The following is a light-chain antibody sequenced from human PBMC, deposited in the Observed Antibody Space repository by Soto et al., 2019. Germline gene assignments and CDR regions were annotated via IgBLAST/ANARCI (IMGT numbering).Light chain of an antibody. J-gene: IGKJ1*01. CDR1: QSVSSTY. CDR2: GAY. V-gene: IGKV3-20*01. CDR3: QQYGSSYTWT. Sequence: EIVLTQSPGTLALSPGERATLSCRASQSVSSTYFAWYQQKPGQAPRLLIYGAYFRAAGIPDRFSGSGSGTAFTLTISRLEPEDFAVYYCQQYGSSYTWTISQGTKVEIK.